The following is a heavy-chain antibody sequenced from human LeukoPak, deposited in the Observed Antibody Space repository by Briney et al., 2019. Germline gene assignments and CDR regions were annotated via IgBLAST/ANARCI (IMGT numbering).Heavy chain of an antibody. Sequence: SETLSLTCTVSGGSISSSSYYWGWRRQPPGKGLEWIGSIYYSGSTYYNPSLKSRVTISVDTSKNQFSLKLSSVTAADTAVYYCARLARVEGFLNFDGWGQGTLVTVSS. CDR3: ARLARVEGFLNFDG. CDR2: IYYSGST. D-gene: IGHD3-3*01. CDR1: GGSISSSSYY. V-gene: IGHV4-39*07. J-gene: IGHJ4*02.